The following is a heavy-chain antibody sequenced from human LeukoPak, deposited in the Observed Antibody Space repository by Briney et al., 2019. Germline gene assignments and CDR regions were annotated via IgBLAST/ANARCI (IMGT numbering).Heavy chain of an antibody. CDR3: ARQGENYARLDP. D-gene: IGHD1-7*01. J-gene: IGHJ5*02. CDR1: GGSISGSIYY. Sequence: SVTVSLTCTVSGGSISGSIYYWAWIRQPPGKGLEYIGSIYQSGGTYSNPSPKSRVTISVDTSKNPFSLKLSSVTAAVTAVYYCARQGENYARLDPWGQETLVSVSS. V-gene: IGHV4-39*01. CDR2: IYQSGGT.